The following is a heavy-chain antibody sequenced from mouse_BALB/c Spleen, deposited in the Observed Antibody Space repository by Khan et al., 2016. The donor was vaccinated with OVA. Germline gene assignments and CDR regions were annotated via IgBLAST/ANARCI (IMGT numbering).Heavy chain of an antibody. CDR2: IAPANGNT. CDR3: ARPSYDPRDFEV. D-gene: IGHD2-3*01. CDR1: GFNIKDTY. Sequence: VQLQQSGAELVKPGASVKLSCTASGFNIKDTYLHWVKQRPEQGLEWIGRIAPANGNTQYDPKFQGKAAIPSDTSSNPSYLQLNSLTSEDTAVYYCARPSYDPRDFEVWGAGTTVTVSS. J-gene: IGHJ1*01. V-gene: IGHV14-3*02.